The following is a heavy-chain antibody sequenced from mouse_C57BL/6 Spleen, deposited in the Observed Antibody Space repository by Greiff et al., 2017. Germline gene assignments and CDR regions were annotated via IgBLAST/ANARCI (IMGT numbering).Heavy chain of an antibody. CDR3: ARQAILGFFFDY. CDR2: INPSTGGT. CDR1: GYSFTGYY. V-gene: IGHV1-42*01. Sequence: EVQLQQSGPELVKPGASVKISCKASGYSFTGYYMNWVKQSPEKSLEWIGEINPSTGGTTYNQKFKAKATLTVDKSSSTAYMQLKSLTSEDSAVYYCARQAILGFFFDYWGQGTTLTVSS. D-gene: IGHD3-1*01. J-gene: IGHJ2*01.